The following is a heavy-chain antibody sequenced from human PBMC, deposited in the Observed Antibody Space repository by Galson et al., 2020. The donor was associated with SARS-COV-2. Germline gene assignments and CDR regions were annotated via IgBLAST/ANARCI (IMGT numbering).Heavy chain of an antibody. CDR2: ISSSGSTI. V-gene: IGHV3-11*01. D-gene: IGHD6-13*01. J-gene: IGHJ5*02. CDR3: AREHGSSWFVWFDP. CDR1: GFTFSDYY. Sequence: NSGGSLRLSCAASGFTFSDYYMSWIRQAPGKGLEWVSYISSSGSTIYYADSVKGRFTISRDNAKNSLYLQMNSRKAEDTAVYYCAREHGSSWFVWFDPWGQGTLVTVSS.